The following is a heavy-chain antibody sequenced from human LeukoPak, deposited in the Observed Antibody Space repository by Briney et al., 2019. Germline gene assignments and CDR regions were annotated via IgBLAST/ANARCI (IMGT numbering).Heavy chain of an antibody. CDR1: GYTFTGYY. Sequence: SVKVSCQTSGYTFTGYYMHWVRQAPGQGVEWLGWIIPNSGGSLYAHKFQGRVTMNRDTPLRTPYIEPSRLRYDRTAVYFFARSRSESFDIWGQGTMVTVSS. D-gene: IGHD3-16*02. J-gene: IGHJ3*02. V-gene: IGHV1-2*07. CDR3: ARSRSESFDI. CDR2: IIPNSGGS.